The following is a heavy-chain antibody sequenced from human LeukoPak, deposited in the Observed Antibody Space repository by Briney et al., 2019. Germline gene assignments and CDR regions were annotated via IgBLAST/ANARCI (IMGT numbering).Heavy chain of an antibody. Sequence: PGGSLRLSCTASGFTFSDYWMTWVRQAPGKGLEWVANIKQDGSAKYYVDSVKGRFTISRDNAKNSLYLQMDSLRVEGTATYYCARWRGSTSERSDYWGQGTLVTVSS. D-gene: IGHD2-2*01. V-gene: IGHV3-7*01. CDR1: GFTFSDYW. J-gene: IGHJ4*02. CDR3: ARWRGSTSERSDY. CDR2: IKQDGSAK.